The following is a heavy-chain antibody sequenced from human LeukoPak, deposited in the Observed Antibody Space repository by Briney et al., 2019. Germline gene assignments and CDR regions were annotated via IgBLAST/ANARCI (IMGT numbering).Heavy chain of an antibody. CDR2: ISSSSSTI. CDR1: GFTFSSYS. CDR3: ARGTSTGYYGMDV. J-gene: IGHJ6*02. D-gene: IGHD2-2*01. V-gene: IGHV3-48*02. Sequence: GGSPRLSCAASGFTFSSYSKNWVRPAPGTGVEWVSYISSSSSTIYYADSVKGRFTISRDNAKNSLYLQMNSLRDEDTAVYYCARGTSTGYYGMDVWGQGTTVTVSS.